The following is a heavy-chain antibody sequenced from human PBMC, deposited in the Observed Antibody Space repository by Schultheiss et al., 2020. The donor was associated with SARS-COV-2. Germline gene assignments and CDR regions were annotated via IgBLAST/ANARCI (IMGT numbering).Heavy chain of an antibody. V-gene: IGHV3-11*05. CDR1: GFTFSDSY. D-gene: IGHD2-2*01. J-gene: IGHJ6*03. CDR2: ISSSGTYT. CDR3: ARVKDCSSTSCLHYYYYMDV. Sequence: GGSPRLSCAASGFTFSDSYISWVRQAPGKGPEWLSYISSSGTYTDYADSVKGRFTISRDNAKNSLYLQMNSLRAEDTALYYCARVKDCSSTSCLHYYYYMDVWGKGTTVTVSS.